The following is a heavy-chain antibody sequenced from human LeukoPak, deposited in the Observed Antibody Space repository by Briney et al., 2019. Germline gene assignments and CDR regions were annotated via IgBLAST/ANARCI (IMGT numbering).Heavy chain of an antibody. CDR1: GYTFTGYY. V-gene: IGHV1-46*01. D-gene: IGHD6-13*01. CDR2: INPSGGST. CDR3: ARNSKSPAAGNGNWFDP. Sequence: ASVKVSCKASGYTFTGYYMHWVRQAPGQGLEWMGIINPSGGSTSYAQKFQGRVTMTRDTSTSTVYMELSSLRSEDTAVYYCARNSKSPAAGNGNWFDPWGQGTLVTVSS. J-gene: IGHJ5*02.